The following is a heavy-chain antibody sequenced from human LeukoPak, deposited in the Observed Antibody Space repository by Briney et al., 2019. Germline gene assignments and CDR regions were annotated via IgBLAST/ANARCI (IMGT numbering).Heavy chain of an antibody. CDR3: ATTSGGPIAYYSSGYPYYFDY. J-gene: IGHJ4*02. D-gene: IGHD3-22*01. CDR2: FDPEDGET. V-gene: IGHV1-24*01. Sequence: GASVKVSCKVSGYTLTELSMHWVRQAPGKGLEWMGGFDPEDGETIYAQKFQGRVTMTEDTSTDTAYMELSSLRSEDTAVYYCATTSGGPIAYYSSGYPYYFDYWGQGTLVTVSS. CDR1: GYTLTELS.